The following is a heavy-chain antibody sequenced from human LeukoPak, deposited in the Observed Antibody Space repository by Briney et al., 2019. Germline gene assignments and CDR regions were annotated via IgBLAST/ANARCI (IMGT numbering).Heavy chain of an antibody. CDR2: ISPNNGNT. J-gene: IGHJ3*02. V-gene: IGHV1-18*01. CDR1: GYTFTSYG. CDR3: ARGVISAFDI. D-gene: IGHD3-22*01. Sequence: ASVKVSCKASGYTFTSYGISWVRQAPGQGLEWMGWISPNNGNTSYAQKLQGRVTMTTDTSTTTAYIDLRSLRSDDTAAYYCARGVISAFDIWGQGTMVTVSS.